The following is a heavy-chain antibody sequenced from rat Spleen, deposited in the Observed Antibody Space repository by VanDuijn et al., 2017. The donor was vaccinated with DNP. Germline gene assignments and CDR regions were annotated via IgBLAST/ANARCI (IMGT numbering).Heavy chain of an antibody. CDR1: GFTFSDHN. CDR3: TRHNYGSGGYVMDA. J-gene: IGHJ4*01. V-gene: IGHV5-7*01. Sequence: EVQLVESDGGLVQPGRSLKVSCAASGFTFSDHNMAWVRQAPGKGLEWISSINNDGGRTYYRDSVKGRFTISRDNAKNTLYLQMDSLRSEDTATYYCTRHNYGSGGYVMDAWGQGASVTVSS. D-gene: IGHD1-3*01. CDR2: INNDGGRT.